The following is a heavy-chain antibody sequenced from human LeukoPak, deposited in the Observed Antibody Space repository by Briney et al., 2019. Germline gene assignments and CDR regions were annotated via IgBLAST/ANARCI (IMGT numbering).Heavy chain of an antibody. CDR1: GFTFSNYW. Sequence: GGSLRLSCAASGFTFSNYWMTWVRQSPGKGLEWVAIIKQDGSDKYYVDSVKGRFTISRDNAKNSLYLQMSSLRAEDTAVYYCARGGHRQKEFWGQGTLATVSS. D-gene: IGHD3-10*01. CDR2: IKQDGSDK. CDR3: ARGGHRQKEF. J-gene: IGHJ4*02. V-gene: IGHV3-7*01.